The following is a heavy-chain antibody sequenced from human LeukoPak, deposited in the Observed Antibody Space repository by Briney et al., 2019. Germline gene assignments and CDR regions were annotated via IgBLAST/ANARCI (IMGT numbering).Heavy chain of an antibody. V-gene: IGHV4-34*01. CDR1: GGSLNGYY. Sequence: SDTLSLTCAVYGGSLNGYYWSWIRQPPGKGLEWSGEINHSGSTNYNPSLKSRVTISVDTSKNEFSLKLSSVTAADTAVYYCARIAVAGTIYYWGQGTLVTVSS. D-gene: IGHD6-19*01. CDR2: INHSGST. J-gene: IGHJ4*02. CDR3: ARIAVAGTIYY.